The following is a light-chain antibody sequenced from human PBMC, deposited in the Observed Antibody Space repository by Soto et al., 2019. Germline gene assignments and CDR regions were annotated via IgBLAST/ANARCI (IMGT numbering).Light chain of an antibody. CDR1: SSDVGGYNY. Sequence: QSVLTQPASVSGSPGQSITISCTGTSSDVGGYNYVSWYQQHPGKAPKLMIYDVSNRPSGVSNRFSGSKSGNTASLTIPGLQAEDEADYYCSSYTSSSTSVFGTGTKLTLL. CDR2: DVS. CDR3: SSYTSSSTSV. J-gene: IGLJ1*01. V-gene: IGLV2-14*01.